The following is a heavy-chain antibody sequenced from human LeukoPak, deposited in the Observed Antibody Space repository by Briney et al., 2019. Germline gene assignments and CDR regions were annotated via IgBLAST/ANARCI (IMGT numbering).Heavy chain of an antibody. CDR3: ARYSGPYFDY. Sequence: SEPLSLTCTVSGGSISSYYWSWIRQPPGKGLEWIGYIYYSGSTNYNPSLKSRVTISVDTSKNQFSLKLSSVTAADTAVYYCARYSGPYFDYWGQGTLVTVSS. D-gene: IGHD5-12*01. J-gene: IGHJ4*02. CDR2: IYYSGST. CDR1: GGSISSYY. V-gene: IGHV4-59*01.